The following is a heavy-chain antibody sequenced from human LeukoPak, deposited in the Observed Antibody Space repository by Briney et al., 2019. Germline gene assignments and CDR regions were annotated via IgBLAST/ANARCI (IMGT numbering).Heavy chain of an antibody. Sequence: SQTLSLTCTVSGGSISSGGYYWSWIRQHPGKGLEWIGYIYYSGSTYYNPSLKGRVTISVDTSKNQFSLKLSSVTAADTAVYYCARVTYDYVWGSYFLDYWGQGTLVTVSS. D-gene: IGHD3-16*01. J-gene: IGHJ4*02. CDR1: GGSISSGGYY. CDR2: IYYSGST. CDR3: ARVTYDYVWGSYFLDY. V-gene: IGHV4-31*03.